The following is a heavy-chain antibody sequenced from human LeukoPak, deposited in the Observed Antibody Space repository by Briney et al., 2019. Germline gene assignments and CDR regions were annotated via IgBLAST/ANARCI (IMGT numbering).Heavy chain of an antibody. CDR2: MNPNSGNT. D-gene: IGHD6-13*01. Sequence: GASVTVSCKASGYTFTSYDINWVRQATGQGLEWMGWMNPNSGNTGYAQKFQGRVTMTRNTSISTAYMELSSLRSEDTAVYYCARGSYSSSWLPTHYYYYGMDVWGQGTTVTVSS. V-gene: IGHV1-8*01. CDR3: ARGSYSSSWLPTHYYYYGMDV. J-gene: IGHJ6*02. CDR1: GYTFTSYD.